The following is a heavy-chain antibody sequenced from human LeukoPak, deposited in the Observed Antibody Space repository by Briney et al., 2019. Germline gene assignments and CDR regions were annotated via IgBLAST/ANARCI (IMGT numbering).Heavy chain of an antibody. V-gene: IGHV4-34*01. CDR2: INHSGST. Sequence: SETLSLTCAVYGGSFSGYYWSWIRQPPGKGLEWIGEINHSGSTNYNPSLKSRATISVDTSKNQFSLKLSSVTAADTAVYYCATSSSDEYNWFDPWGQGTLVTVSS. CDR1: GGSFSGYY. J-gene: IGHJ5*02. CDR3: ATSSSDEYNWFDP. D-gene: IGHD6-6*01.